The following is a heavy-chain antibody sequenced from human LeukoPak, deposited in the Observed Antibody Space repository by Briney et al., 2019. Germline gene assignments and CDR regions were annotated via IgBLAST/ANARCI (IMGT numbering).Heavy chain of an antibody. CDR1: GFTFSNAW. CDR3: TKNIVVVVAATFYYYYGMDV. Sequence: PGGSLRLSCAASGFTFSNAWMTWVRQAPGKGLEWVGRIKSKTDGGTTDYAAPVKGRFTISRDDSKNTLYLQMNSLKTEDTAVYYCTKNIVVVVAATFYYYYGMDVWGQGTTVTVSS. D-gene: IGHD2-15*01. J-gene: IGHJ6*02. V-gene: IGHV3-15*01. CDR2: IKSKTDGGTT.